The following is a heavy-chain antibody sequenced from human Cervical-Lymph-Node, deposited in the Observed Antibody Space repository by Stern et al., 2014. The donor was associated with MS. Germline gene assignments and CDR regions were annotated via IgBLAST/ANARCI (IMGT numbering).Heavy chain of an antibody. CDR2: IDYDGSNR. J-gene: IGHJ1*01. CDR1: GFTFSSSG. CDR3: AREGGNTAEYFQH. V-gene: IGHV3-33*01. Sequence: VQLVESGGGVVQPGRSLRLSCAASGFTFSSSGMHWVRQAPGQGLEWLAIIDYDGSNRYYADSVKGRFTISRDNSKNTLYLQMNSLRAEDTAVYYCAREGGNTAEYFQHWGQGTLVTVSS. D-gene: IGHD4-23*01.